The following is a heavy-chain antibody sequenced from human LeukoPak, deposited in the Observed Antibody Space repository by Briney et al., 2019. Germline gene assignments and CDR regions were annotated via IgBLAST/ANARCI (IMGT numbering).Heavy chain of an antibody. CDR1: GFTFSSYS. J-gene: IGHJ5*02. CDR2: ISSSSSYI. Sequence: GGSLRLSCAASGFTFSSYSMNWVRQAPGKGLEWVSSISSSSSYIYYADSVKGRFTISRDSSKNTLYLQMNSLRVEDTAVYYCARVDYSSWFGPWGQGTLVTVSS. D-gene: IGHD3-3*01. CDR3: ARVDYSSWFGP. V-gene: IGHV3-21*04.